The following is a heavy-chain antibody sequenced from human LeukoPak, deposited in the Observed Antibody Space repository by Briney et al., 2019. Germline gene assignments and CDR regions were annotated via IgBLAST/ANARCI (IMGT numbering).Heavy chain of an antibody. Sequence: SETLSLTCAVYGGSFSGYYWSWVRQPPGKGLEWVGEINHRGSTNYNPSLKSRVTISGDTSKTQFYLKLSSVTAADTAVYSCARGRGYSGFRFDYWGQGTLVTVSS. V-gene: IGHV4-34*01. CDR2: INHRGST. CDR3: ARGRGYSGFRFDY. CDR1: GGSFSGYY. J-gene: IGHJ4*02. D-gene: IGHD5-12*01.